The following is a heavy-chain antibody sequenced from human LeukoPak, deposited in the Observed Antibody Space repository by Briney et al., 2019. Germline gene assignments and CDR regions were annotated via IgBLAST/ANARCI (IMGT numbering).Heavy chain of an antibody. Sequence: PGGSLRLSCTASGFTFSSYNMNWVRQAPGKGLEWVSYISYSSSTRYYADSVKGRFTLSRDNAKNSLYLQINSPRDEDMAVYYCAKDLAVAGAVDYWGQGTLVTVSS. V-gene: IGHV3-48*02. CDR2: ISYSSSTR. CDR3: AKDLAVAGAVDY. J-gene: IGHJ4*02. CDR1: GFTFSSYN. D-gene: IGHD6-19*01.